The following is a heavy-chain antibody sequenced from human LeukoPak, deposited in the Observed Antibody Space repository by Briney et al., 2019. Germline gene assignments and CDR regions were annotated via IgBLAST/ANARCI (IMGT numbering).Heavy chain of an antibody. D-gene: IGHD4-23*01. CDR2: IWYDGSNK. CDR3: ARNHDYGGNSFFDY. CDR1: GFTFSSYG. Sequence: GGSLRLSCAASGFTFSSYGMHWVRQAPGKGLERVAVIWYDGSNKYYADSVKGRFTISRDNSKNTLYLQMNSLRAEDTAVYYCARNHDYGGNSFFDYWGQGTLVTVSS. V-gene: IGHV3-33*01. J-gene: IGHJ4*02.